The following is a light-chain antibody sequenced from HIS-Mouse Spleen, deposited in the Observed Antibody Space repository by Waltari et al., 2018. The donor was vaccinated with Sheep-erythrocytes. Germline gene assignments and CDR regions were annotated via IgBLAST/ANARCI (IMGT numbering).Light chain of an antibody. CDR3: CSYAGSYNYV. V-gene: IGLV2-11*01. J-gene: IGLJ1*01. CDR1: SSDVGGYNY. Sequence: QSALTQPRSVSGSPGQSVTISCTGTSSDVGGYNYVSWYQQHPGKAPKLMIYAVSKRRSGVPDRFSGSKSGNTASLTISGLQAEDEADYYCCSYAGSYNYVFGTGTKVTVL. CDR2: AVS.